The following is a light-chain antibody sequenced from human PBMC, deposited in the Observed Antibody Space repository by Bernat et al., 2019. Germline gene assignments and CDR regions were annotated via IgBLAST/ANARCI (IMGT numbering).Light chain of an antibody. Sequence: QSALNQPASVSGYPGQSITISCTGSSSDVGNFNYVSWYQQHPGKAPKLLICDVSDRPLQVSNRFSGTKSANMASLTISGLQSEDEADYYCSSWTTDYVYVFGSGTKVTVL. CDR3: SSWTTDYVYV. CDR1: SSDVGNFNY. J-gene: IGLJ1*01. CDR2: DVS. V-gene: IGLV2-14*03.